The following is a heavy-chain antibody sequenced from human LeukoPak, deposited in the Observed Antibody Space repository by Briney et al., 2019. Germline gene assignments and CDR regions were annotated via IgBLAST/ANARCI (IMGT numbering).Heavy chain of an antibody. J-gene: IGHJ4*02. Sequence: ESLKLYRKGSGYIFTTYLIDWVRQIPRKGLEWIGIIHPGDSDTRYSPSFQGQVTISVDKSISTAYLQWSSVKASDTAMYYCARHIRSTSSGDYRGQGTLVTVSS. CDR1: GYIFTTYL. CDR3: ARHIRSTSSGDY. V-gene: IGHV5-51*01. D-gene: IGHD2-2*01. CDR2: IHPGDSDT.